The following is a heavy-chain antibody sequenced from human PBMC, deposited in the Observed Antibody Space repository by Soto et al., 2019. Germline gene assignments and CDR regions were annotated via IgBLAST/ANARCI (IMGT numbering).Heavy chain of an antibody. CDR3: ARAYSSWAFDI. V-gene: IGHV1-69*02. Sequence: QVQLVQSGAEVKKPGSSVKVSCKASGGTFSSYTISWVRQAPGQGLEWMGRIIPILGIANYAQKFKGRVTITADKSTSTAYMELSSLRAEDTAVYYCARAYSSWAFDIWGQGTMVTVSS. CDR1: GGTFSSYT. J-gene: IGHJ3*02. D-gene: IGHD6-6*01. CDR2: IIPILGIA.